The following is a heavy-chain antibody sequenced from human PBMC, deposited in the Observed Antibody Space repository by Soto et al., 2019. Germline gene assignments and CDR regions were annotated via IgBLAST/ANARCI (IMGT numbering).Heavy chain of an antibody. Sequence: QAQLVQSGAEMKNPGASVKVSCKASGYTFTSYGISWVRQAPGQGLEWMGWISGFNDDTNHAQKFQGRGTMTKDTSTSTAYMELRSLKFDDTAVYYCARSGSYYPARNWFGPWGQGTLVTVSS. J-gene: IGHJ5*02. V-gene: IGHV1-18*01. CDR2: ISGFNDDT. CDR3: ARSGSYYPARNWFGP. CDR1: GYTFTSYG. D-gene: IGHD3-10*01.